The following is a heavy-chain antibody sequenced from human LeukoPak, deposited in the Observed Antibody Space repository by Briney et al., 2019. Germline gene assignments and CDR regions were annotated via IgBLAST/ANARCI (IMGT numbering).Heavy chain of an antibody. D-gene: IGHD5-12*01. CDR1: GGTFSRYT. Sequence: ASVKVSCKASGGTFSRYTLNWVRQAPGQGLEWMGGISPLFGSAKYAQKLQGRVTMTTDTSTSTAYMELRSLRPGDTAVYYCARDRGYSGHDPSDYWGQGILVTVSS. V-gene: IGHV1-69*05. CDR2: ISPLFGSA. CDR3: ARDRGYSGHDPSDY. J-gene: IGHJ4*02.